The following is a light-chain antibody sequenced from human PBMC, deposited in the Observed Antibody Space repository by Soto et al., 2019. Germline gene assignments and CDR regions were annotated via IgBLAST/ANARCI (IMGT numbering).Light chain of an antibody. CDR3: TSYTTSSTWV. V-gene: IGLV2-14*03. CDR2: EVS. J-gene: IGLJ3*02. CDR1: SSDVGGYNY. Sequence: QSALTQPASVSGSPGQSITISCTGTSSDVGGYNYVSWYQQHPGKAPKLLIYEVSNRPSGVSSRFSGSKSGNTASLTISGLQAEDEADYYCTSYTTSSTWVFGGGTKPPS.